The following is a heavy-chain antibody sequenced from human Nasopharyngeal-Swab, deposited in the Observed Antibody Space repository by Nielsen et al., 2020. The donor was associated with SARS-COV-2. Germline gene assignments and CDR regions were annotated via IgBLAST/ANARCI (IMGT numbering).Heavy chain of an antibody. Sequence: WIRQPPGKGLEWVGRIKSKTDGGTTDDAAPVKGRFIISRGDSQDTLYLQMNSLRTDDTALYYCTTYTTSGWSWGQGTLVTASS. CDR2: IKSKTDGGTT. J-gene: IGHJ5*02. V-gene: IGHV3-15*01. D-gene: IGHD6-19*01. CDR3: TTYTTSGWS.